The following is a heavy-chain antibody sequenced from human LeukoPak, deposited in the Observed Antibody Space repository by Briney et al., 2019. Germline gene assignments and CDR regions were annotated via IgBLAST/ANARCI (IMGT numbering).Heavy chain of an antibody. J-gene: IGHJ4*02. CDR1: VDSGTNFY. D-gene: IGHD4-17*01. CDR3: ARGREYGDFFDS. Sequence: SETLSLTCTFSVDSGTNFYWNWVRQPAGTGLEWIGRIFTRGIPNYNPSLKSRVTMSVDTSKNQFALKLTSVTAADSAVYYCARGREYGDFFDSWGQGTLVTVSS. CDR2: IFTRGIP. V-gene: IGHV4-4*07.